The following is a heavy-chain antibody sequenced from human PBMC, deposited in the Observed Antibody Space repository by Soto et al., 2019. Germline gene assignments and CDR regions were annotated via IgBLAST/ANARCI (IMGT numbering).Heavy chain of an antibody. V-gene: IGHV3-23*01. CDR3: AKDQGDIVVVVAAAVDY. CDR2: ISGSGGST. D-gene: IGHD2-15*01. Sequence: GGSLRLSCAASGFTFSSYAMSWVRQAPGKGLEWVSAISGSGGSTYYADSVKGRFTISRDNSKNTLYLQMNSLRAEDTAVYYCAKDQGDIVVVVAAAVDYWGQGTLVTVSS. J-gene: IGHJ4*02. CDR1: GFTFSSYA.